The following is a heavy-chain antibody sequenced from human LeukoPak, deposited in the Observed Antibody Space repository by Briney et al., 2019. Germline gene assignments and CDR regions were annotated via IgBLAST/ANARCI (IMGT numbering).Heavy chain of an antibody. CDR2: VNTNTGNP. Sequence: ASVKVSCKASGYTFTSYAMNWVRQAPGQGLEWMGWVNTNTGNPTYAQGFTGRFVFSLDTSVSTAYLQISSLKAEDTAVYYCAKGRGNWNYPSYYYYYMDVWGKGTTVTVSS. D-gene: IGHD1-7*01. CDR3: AKGRGNWNYPSYYYYYMDV. J-gene: IGHJ6*03. V-gene: IGHV7-4-1*02. CDR1: GYTFTSYA.